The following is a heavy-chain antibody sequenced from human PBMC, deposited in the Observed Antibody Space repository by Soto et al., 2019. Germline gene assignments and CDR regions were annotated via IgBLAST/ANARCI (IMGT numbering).Heavy chain of an antibody. V-gene: IGHV3-74*01. CDR2: IDSDGSIT. Sequence: PGGSLRLSCAASGFTFNSWMHWVLQAPGEGLVWVSSIDSDGSITSYADSVKGRFTISRGNAKNTLYLQMNSLRAEDTAVYYCASLGLQQAFWRQGTLVTVSS. D-gene: IGHD2-21*02. CDR1: GFTFNSW. J-gene: IGHJ4*02. CDR3: ASLGLQQAF.